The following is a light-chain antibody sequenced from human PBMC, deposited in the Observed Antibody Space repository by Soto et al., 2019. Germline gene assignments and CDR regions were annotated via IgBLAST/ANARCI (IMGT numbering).Light chain of an antibody. CDR1: QDISNY. J-gene: IGKJ5*01. V-gene: IGKV1-33*01. CDR3: QQYETLPIT. CDR2: DAS. Sequence: DIQMTQSPSSLSASVGDRVTITCQASQDISNYLNWYQQKPGKAPKLLIYDASNLETGVPSRFSGSGSGTDFTFTISSLQPEDIATYYCQQYETLPITFGQGTRLE.